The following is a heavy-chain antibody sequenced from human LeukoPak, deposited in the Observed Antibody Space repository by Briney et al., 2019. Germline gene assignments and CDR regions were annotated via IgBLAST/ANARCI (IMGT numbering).Heavy chain of an antibody. D-gene: IGHD3-10*01. CDR2: IYYSGST. Sequence: SETLSLTCTVTGGSIRNYFGSWFRQPPGKGLEWIGYIYYSGSTNYNPSLKSRVTISVDTSKNQFSLKLSSVTAADTAVYYCARVRGVITMVRGRNWFDPWGQGTLVTVSS. CDR3: ARVRGVITMVRGRNWFDP. CDR1: GGSIRNYF. J-gene: IGHJ5*02. V-gene: IGHV4-59*12.